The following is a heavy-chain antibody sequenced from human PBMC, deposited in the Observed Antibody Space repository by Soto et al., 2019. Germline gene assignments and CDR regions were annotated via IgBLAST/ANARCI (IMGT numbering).Heavy chain of an antibody. CDR1: SGSISSGEYY. J-gene: IGHJ4*02. D-gene: IGHD3-10*01. CDR2: IFSSGST. V-gene: IGHV4-30-4*01. CDR3: ARGRFGEIHDY. Sequence: SETLSLTCTVSSGSISSGEYYWSWLRQPPGKGLEWIGCIFSSGSTHYNASLKSRLTISVGTSQNQFSLQLTSVTATDTAVYYCARGRFGEIHDYWGQGTLVTVSS.